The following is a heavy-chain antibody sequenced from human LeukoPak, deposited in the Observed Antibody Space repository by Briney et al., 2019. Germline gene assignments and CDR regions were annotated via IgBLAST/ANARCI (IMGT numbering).Heavy chain of an antibody. V-gene: IGHV4-61*02. CDR1: GGSISSGGYY. CDR3: AREAGQRGHDY. D-gene: IGHD6-25*01. J-gene: IGHJ4*02. CDR2: IYTSGST. Sequence: PSETLSLTCTVSGGSISSGGYYWSWIRQPAGKGLEWIGRIYTSGSTNYNPSLKSRVTMSVDTSKNQFSLKLSSVTAADTAVYYCAREAGQRGHDYWGQGTLVTVSS.